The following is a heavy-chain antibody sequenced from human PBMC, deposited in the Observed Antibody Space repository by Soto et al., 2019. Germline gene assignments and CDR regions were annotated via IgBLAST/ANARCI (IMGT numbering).Heavy chain of an antibody. CDR1: GGSISSSSYY. D-gene: IGHD6-19*01. J-gene: IGHJ6*02. CDR2: IYYSGST. Sequence: SEPMSLTCTVSGGSISSSSYYWGWIRQPPGKGLEWIGSIYYSGSTYYNPSLKSRVTISVDTSKNQFSLKLSSVTAADTAVYYCARPRGYSSVWYPEDYYYGMDVCGQRTTVTVS. CDR3: ARPRGYSSVWYPEDYYYGMDV. V-gene: IGHV4-39*01.